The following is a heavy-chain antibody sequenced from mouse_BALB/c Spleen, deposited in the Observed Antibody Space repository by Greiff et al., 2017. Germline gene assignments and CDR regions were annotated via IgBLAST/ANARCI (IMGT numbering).Heavy chain of an antibody. J-gene: IGHJ1*01. CDR3: ARGDYGYVRYFDV. V-gene: IGHV5-17*02. D-gene: IGHD1-2*01. CDR1: GFTFSSFG. CDR2: ISSGSSTI. Sequence: DVMLVESGGGLVQPGGSRKLSCAASGFTFSSFGMHWVRQAPEKGLEWVAYISSGSSTIYYADTVKGRFTISRDNPKNTLFLQMTSLRSEDTAMYYCARGDYGYVRYFDVWGAGTTVTVSS.